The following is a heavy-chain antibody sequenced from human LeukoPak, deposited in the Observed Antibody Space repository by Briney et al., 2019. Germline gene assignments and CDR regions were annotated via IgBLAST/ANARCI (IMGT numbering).Heavy chain of an antibody. J-gene: IGHJ4*02. CDR2: IYYSGNS. CDR3: ARRGNHGDYF. D-gene: IGHD4-17*01. V-gene: IGHV4-39*01. CDR1: GGSISTMNYY. Sequence: PETLSLTCTVSGGSISTMNYYWGWIRQPPGQGLEWIGSIYYSGNSYYNPSLQSRVTISVDTSQNQFSLNLTSVTAADTSVYYCARRGNHGDYFWGQGILVTVSS.